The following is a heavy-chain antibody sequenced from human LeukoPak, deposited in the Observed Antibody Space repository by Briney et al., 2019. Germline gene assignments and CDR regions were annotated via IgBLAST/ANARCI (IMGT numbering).Heavy chain of an antibody. CDR3: ARKNGSGVQPFDY. Sequence: GGSLTLSCAASRFSFSSYAMSWVRLAPGTGLDWVSVISGCAGNTYYADSAKRQFTISRDNAKNTLYLQMNSLRAEDTAVYYCARKNGSGVQPFDYWGQGTLVTVSS. CDR1: RFSFSSYA. V-gene: IGHV3-23*01. J-gene: IGHJ4*02. CDR2: ISGCAGNT. D-gene: IGHD3-10*01.